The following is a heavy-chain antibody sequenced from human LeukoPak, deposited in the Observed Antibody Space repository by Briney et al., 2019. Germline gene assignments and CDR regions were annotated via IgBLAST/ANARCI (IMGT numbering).Heavy chain of an antibody. V-gene: IGHV3-21*01. CDR2: ISSSSSYI. D-gene: IGHD6-19*01. J-gene: IGHJ6*03. CDR1: GFTFSSYS. Sequence: GGSLRLSCAASGFTFSSYSMNWVRQAPGKGLEWVSSISSSSSYIYYADSVKGRFTISRDNAKNSLYLQMNSLRAEDTAVYYCARAIAVAGYYYYMDVWGKGTTVTVSS. CDR3: ARAIAVAGYYYYMDV.